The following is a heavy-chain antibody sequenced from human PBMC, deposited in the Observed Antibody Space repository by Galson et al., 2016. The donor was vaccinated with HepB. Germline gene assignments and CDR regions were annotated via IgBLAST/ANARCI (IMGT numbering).Heavy chain of an antibody. CDR1: GLMFSNYA. D-gene: IGHD3/OR15-3a*01. J-gene: IGHJ4*02. Sequence: SLRLSCAGSGLMFSNYAMSWVRQTPGKGLEWVASMSGSGASLYYADSVKGHFTISRDNSKNTVYLQMNSLRVEDTAIYYCAKASRGGMISKYYFDNWGQGTLVTVSS. CDR2: MSGSGASL. V-gene: IGHV3-23*01. CDR3: AKASRGGMISKYYFDN.